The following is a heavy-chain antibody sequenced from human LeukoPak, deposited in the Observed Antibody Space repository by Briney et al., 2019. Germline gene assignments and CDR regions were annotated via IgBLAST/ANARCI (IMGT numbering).Heavy chain of an antibody. CDR3: AKDPQEQWLAQFDY. CDR2: ISGSGGST. CDR1: GFTFSSYA. J-gene: IGHJ4*02. V-gene: IGHV3-23*01. Sequence: PGGSLRLSCAASGFTFSSYAMSWVRQAPGKGLEWVSAISGSGGSTHYADSVKGRFTISRDNSKNTLYLQMNSLRAEDTAVYYCAKDPQEQWLAQFDYWGQGTLVTVSS. D-gene: IGHD6-19*01.